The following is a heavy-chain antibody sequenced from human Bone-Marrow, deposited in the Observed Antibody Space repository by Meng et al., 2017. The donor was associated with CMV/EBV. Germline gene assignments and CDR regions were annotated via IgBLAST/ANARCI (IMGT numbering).Heavy chain of an antibody. CDR1: GFACSRYS. CDR3: ARDGNLLELDY. J-gene: IGHJ4*02. Sequence: LSCAASGFACSRYSMRWVRQAPGRGLEWVSSISSSSSYIYYADSVKGRFTISRDNAKNSLYLQMNSLRAEDTAVYYCARDGNLLELDYWGQGTLVTVSS. V-gene: IGHV3-21*01. D-gene: IGHD1-1*01. CDR2: ISSSSSYI.